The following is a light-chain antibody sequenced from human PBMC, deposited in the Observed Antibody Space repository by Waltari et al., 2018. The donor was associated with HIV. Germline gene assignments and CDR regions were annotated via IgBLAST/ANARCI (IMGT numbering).Light chain of an antibody. CDR3: HPGDSSGSDVV. V-gene: IGLV3-19*01. CDR2: GRN. CDR1: SLRSYY. J-gene: IGLJ2*01. Sequence: SSELTQDPSVSVALGQTVRITCQGDSLRSYYASWYKQKSGQAPVVVVFGRNYRPSGFPARFSGSSSRNTATLTITGAQADEEADYYCHPGDSSGSDVVFGGGTKVTVL.